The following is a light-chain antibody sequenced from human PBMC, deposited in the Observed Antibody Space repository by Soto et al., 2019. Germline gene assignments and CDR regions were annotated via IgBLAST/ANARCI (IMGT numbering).Light chain of an antibody. CDR2: EVS. CDR1: SSDVGGYNY. CDR3: SSYTSSSTLEGV. J-gene: IGLJ1*01. Sequence: QSALTQPASVSGSPGQSITISCTGTSSDVGGYNYVSWYQQHPGKAPKLMIYEVSNRPSGVSNRFSGSKSGNTASLTISGLQVEDEADYYCSSYTSSSTLEGVFGTGTNVTVL. V-gene: IGLV2-14*01.